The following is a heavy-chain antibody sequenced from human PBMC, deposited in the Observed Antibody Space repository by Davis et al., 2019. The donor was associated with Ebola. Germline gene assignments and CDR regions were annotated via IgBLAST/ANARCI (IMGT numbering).Heavy chain of an antibody. Sequence: GESLKISCAASGFTFNKYEMNWVRQAPGKGLEWISYISDSGSTTYYTDSVKGRFIISRDKSNNTLYLEMNSLRVDDTAVYYCATTQWLREFDNWGQGTLVTVSS. J-gene: IGHJ4*02. CDR1: GFTFNKYE. V-gene: IGHV3-48*03. CDR2: ISDSGSTT. CDR3: ATTQWLREFDN. D-gene: IGHD6-19*01.